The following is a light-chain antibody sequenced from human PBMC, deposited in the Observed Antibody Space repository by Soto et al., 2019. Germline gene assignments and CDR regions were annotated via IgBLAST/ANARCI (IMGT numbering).Light chain of an antibody. CDR1: QSISSY. CDR3: QQSYSTPWT. V-gene: IGKV1-39*01. J-gene: IGKJ1*01. Sequence: DFQMTQSPSSLSASVGDRVTITCRARQSISSYLNCYQQKPGKDPKLLIYAPSSMQSGVPSRFSGSRSGAYVTLSISRLQPEDLGKYFCQQSYSTPWTFCQGTQVEVK. CDR2: APS.